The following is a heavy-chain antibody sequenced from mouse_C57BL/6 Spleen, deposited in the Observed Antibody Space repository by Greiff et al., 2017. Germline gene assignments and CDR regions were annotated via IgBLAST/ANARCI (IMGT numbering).Heavy chain of an antibody. CDR1: GFTFSSYA. V-gene: IGHV5-4*01. CDR3: ARRYGNYWYFDV. D-gene: IGHD2-10*02. J-gene: IGHJ1*03. Sequence: EVQVVESGGGLVKPGGSLKLSCAASGFTFSSYAMSWVRQTPEKRLEWVATISDGGSYTYYPDNVKGRFTISRDNAKNNLYLQMSHLKSEDTAMYYCARRYGNYWYFDVWGTGTTVTVSS. CDR2: ISDGGSYT.